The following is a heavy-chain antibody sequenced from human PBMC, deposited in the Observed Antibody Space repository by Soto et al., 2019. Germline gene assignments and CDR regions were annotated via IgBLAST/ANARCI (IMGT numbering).Heavy chain of an antibody. Sequence: GASVKVSCKASGYTFTSYGISWVRQAPGQGLEWMGWISAGNGNTRFSQNLQGRVTITRDTSARTVYMELSSLRSEDTAVYYCARGHLAVVPVASWFYYMDVWGKGTTVTVSS. CDR1: GYTFTSYG. D-gene: IGHD2-2*01. V-gene: IGHV1-18*01. CDR2: ISAGNGNT. J-gene: IGHJ6*03. CDR3: ARGHLAVVPVASWFYYMDV.